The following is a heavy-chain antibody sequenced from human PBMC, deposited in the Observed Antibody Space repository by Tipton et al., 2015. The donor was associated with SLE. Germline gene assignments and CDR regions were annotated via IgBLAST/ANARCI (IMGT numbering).Heavy chain of an antibody. V-gene: IGHV3-21*01. CDR2: ISSSSSYI. D-gene: IGHD6-19*01. Sequence: SLRLSCAASGFTFSSYSMNWVRQAPGKGLEWVSSISSSSSYIYYADSVKGRFTISRDNSKNTLYLQMNSLRAEDTAVYYCAREIAVAGNDAFDIWGQGTMVTVSS. CDR1: GFTFSSYS. CDR3: AREIAVAGNDAFDI. J-gene: IGHJ3*02.